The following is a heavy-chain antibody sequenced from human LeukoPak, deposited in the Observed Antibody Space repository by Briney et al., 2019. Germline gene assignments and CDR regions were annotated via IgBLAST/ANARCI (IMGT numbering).Heavy chain of an antibody. CDR2: IIPIFGTG. CDR3: ARDEPAPNYDILTGYYRNYYYGMDV. Sequence: ASVKLSCKASGGTFSSYAISWVRQAPGPGLEWMGGIIPIFGTGNYAQKFQGRGTITADECTSTAYMELSSLRSEDTAVYYCARDEPAPNYDILTGYYRNYYYGMDVWGKGTTVTVSS. D-gene: IGHD3-9*01. CDR1: GGTFSSYA. J-gene: IGHJ6*04. V-gene: IGHV1-69*13.